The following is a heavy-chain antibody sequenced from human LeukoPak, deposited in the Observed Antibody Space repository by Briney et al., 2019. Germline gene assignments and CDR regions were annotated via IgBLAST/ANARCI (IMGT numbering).Heavy chain of an antibody. D-gene: IGHD6-13*01. CDR3: ARAAGWLDP. CDR2: ISNNGRTI. J-gene: IGHJ5*02. Sequence: GGSLRLSCAASGFTFSSYWMSWVRQAPGKGLEWISYISNNGRTIHYADSVKGRFIISRDNTKKSLHLQMNSLRVEDTAVYYCARAAGWLDPWGRGTLVTVPS. CDR1: GFTFSSYW. V-gene: IGHV3-48*04.